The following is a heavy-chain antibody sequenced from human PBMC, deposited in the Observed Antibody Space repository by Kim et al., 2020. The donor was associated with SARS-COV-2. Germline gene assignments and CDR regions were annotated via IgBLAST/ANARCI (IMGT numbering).Heavy chain of an antibody. D-gene: IGHD6-13*01. CDR2: INYSGTT. CDR1: GGSFNGYF. V-gene: IGHV4-34*01. Sequence: SETLSLTCVVYGGSFNGYFWGWIRQPPGGGLEWIGEINYSGTTNYNPSLKSRVTISLDTSKKQFSLKVNSVTAADTAMYYCVRDSTGAGPFIDYWGQGTLVTVSS. CDR3: VRDSTGAGPFIDY. J-gene: IGHJ4*02.